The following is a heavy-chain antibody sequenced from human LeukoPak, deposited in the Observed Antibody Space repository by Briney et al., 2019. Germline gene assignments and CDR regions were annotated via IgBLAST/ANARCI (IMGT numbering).Heavy chain of an antibody. D-gene: IGHD3-10*01. J-gene: IGHJ3*02. Sequence: GGSLRLSCAASGFTFSSYSMNWVRQAPGKGLEWVSSISSSSSYIYYADSVKGRFTISRDNAKNSLYLQMNSLRAEDTAVYYCARRALLWFGELTQNDAFDIWGQGTMVTVSS. CDR1: GFTFSSYS. V-gene: IGHV3-21*01. CDR2: ISSSSSYI. CDR3: ARRALLWFGELTQNDAFDI.